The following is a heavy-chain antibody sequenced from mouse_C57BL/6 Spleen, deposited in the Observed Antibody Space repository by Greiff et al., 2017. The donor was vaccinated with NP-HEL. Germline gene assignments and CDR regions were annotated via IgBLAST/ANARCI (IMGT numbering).Heavy chain of an antibody. V-gene: IGHV1-59*01. CDR2: IDPSDSYT. CDR1: GYTFTSYW. D-gene: IGHD1-1*01. J-gene: IGHJ1*03. CDR3: APITTVVAPFDV. Sequence: LQESGAELVRPGTSVKLSCKASGYTFTSYWMHWVKQRPGQGLEWIGVIDPSDSYTNYNQKFKGKATLTVDTSSSTAYMQLSSLTSEDSAVYYCAPITTVVAPFDVWGTGTTVTVSS.